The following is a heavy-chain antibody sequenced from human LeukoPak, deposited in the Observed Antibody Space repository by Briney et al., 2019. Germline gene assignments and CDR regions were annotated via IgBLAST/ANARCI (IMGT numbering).Heavy chain of an antibody. Sequence: PRRSLRLTRAGSGVTFSSYSMNCVRQATGKGLERVSSINSSGRYIYYADSVKGPFTISRDNAKNSLYLQMNSLRAEDTAVYYCARVLGYSYGTLIYYGMDVWGQGTTVTVSS. CDR3: ARVLGYSYGTLIYYGMDV. D-gene: IGHD5-18*01. V-gene: IGHV3-21*01. CDR1: GVTFSSYS. CDR2: INSSGRYI. J-gene: IGHJ6*02.